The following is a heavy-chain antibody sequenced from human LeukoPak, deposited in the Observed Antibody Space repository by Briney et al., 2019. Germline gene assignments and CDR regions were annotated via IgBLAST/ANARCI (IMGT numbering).Heavy chain of an antibody. Sequence: SETLSLTCTVSGGSISSYYWSWIRQPPGKGLEWIGYIYYSGSTNYNPSLKSRVTISVDTSKNQFSLKLSSVTAADTAVYYCARAQRAVALDYWGQGTLVTVSS. CDR1: GGSISSYY. D-gene: IGHD6-19*01. CDR3: ARAQRAVALDY. V-gene: IGHV4-59*01. CDR2: IYYSGST. J-gene: IGHJ4*02.